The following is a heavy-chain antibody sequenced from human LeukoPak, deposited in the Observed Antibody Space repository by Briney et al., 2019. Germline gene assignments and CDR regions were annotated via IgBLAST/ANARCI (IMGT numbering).Heavy chain of an antibody. Sequence: GGSLRLSCAASGLTFSDYYMSWIRQAPGKGLEWVSSISRSGSTVHYSDSVKGRFTISRDNAKNSLYLQINSLRAEDTAVYYCARDPTYYESSDYHTRWFDYWGQGTQVTVSS. CDR2: ISRSGSTV. J-gene: IGHJ4*02. V-gene: IGHV3-11*04. CDR3: ARDPTYYESSDYHTRWFDY. D-gene: IGHD3-22*01. CDR1: GLTFSDYY.